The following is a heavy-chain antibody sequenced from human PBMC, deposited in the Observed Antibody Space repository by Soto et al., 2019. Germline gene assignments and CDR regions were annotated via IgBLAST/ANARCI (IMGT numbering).Heavy chain of an antibody. J-gene: IGHJ5*02. V-gene: IGHV3-48*01. CDR2: ISSSSSTI. CDR1: GFTFSSYS. D-gene: IGHD2-2*01. Sequence: VGSLRLSCAASGFTFSSYSMNWVRQAPGKGLEWVSYISSSSSTIYYADSVKGRFTISRDNAKNSLYLQMNSLRAEDTAVYYCARDMTRIGYCSSTSCRSPYWFDPSGQGTLVTVSS. CDR3: ARDMTRIGYCSSTSCRSPYWFDP.